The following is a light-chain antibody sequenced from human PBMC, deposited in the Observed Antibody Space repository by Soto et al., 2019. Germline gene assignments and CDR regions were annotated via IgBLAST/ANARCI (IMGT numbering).Light chain of an antibody. CDR1: QSFSNNY. Sequence: EIVLTQSPGTLSFSPGERATLSCRASQSFSNNYLAWYQQKPGQAPRLLIYGASSGATGIPDRFSGSGSGTDFTLTISRLEPEDFAVYYCQQYRDSRTFGQGTKV. J-gene: IGKJ1*01. V-gene: IGKV3-20*01. CDR2: GAS. CDR3: QQYRDSRT.